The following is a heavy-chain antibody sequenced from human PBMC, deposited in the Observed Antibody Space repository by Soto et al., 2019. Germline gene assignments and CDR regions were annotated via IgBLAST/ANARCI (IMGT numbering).Heavy chain of an antibody. CDR2: INPPSGGT. V-gene: IGHV1-2*02. CDR3: AGGGQALTLDV. J-gene: IGHJ6*02. CDR1: GYSFSGYY. D-gene: IGHD7-27*01. Sequence: ASVPVSCKASGYSFSGYYIHWVRQAPGQGLEWMGWINPPSGGTSYAQKFQGRVTLTRDASINSAFMELTRLTSDDTAIYFCAGGGQALTLDVWGQGTTVTVSS.